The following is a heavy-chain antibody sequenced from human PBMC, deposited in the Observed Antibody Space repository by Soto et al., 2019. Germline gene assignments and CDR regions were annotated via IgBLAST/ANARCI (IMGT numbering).Heavy chain of an antibody. CDR1: GGSISSYY. D-gene: IGHD3-9*01. J-gene: IGHJ6*03. V-gene: IGHV4-59*01. CDR3: ARGSAYYDILTGYYYYYYYMDV. Sequence: NPSETLSLTCTVSGGSISSYYWSWIRQPPGKGLEWIGYIYYSGSTNYNPSLKSRVTISVDTSKNQFSLKLSSVTAADTAVYYCARGSAYYDILTGYYYYYYYMDVWGKGTTVTVSS. CDR2: IYYSGST.